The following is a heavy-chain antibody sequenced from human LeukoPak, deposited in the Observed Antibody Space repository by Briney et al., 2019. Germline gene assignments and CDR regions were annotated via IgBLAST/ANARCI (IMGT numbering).Heavy chain of an antibody. D-gene: IGHD3-10*01. CDR1: GFTFTNYG. Sequence: GGSLRLSCAASGFTFTNYGMHWVRQAQANALEWLALKTDDGYHKYYSDSVKGRFTISSDTSKNTLYLQMNSLRAEDTAVYYCARDLSPVVRASPMGYWGQGTSVTVSS. CDR3: ARDLSPVVRASPMGY. J-gene: IGHJ4*02. V-gene: IGHV3-30*03. CDR2: KTDDGYHK.